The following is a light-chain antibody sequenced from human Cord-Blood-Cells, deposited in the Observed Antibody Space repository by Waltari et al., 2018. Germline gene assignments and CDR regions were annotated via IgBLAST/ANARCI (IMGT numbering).Light chain of an antibody. V-gene: IGKV1-9*01. J-gene: IGKJ5*01. Sequence: DIQLTQSPPFLSASVVDRVTITCRASQGISSYLAWYQQKPGKAPKLLIYAASTLQSGVPSRFSGSGSGTEFTLTISSLQPEDFATYYCQQLNSYPITFGQGTRLEIK. CDR3: QQLNSYPIT. CDR1: QGISSY. CDR2: AAS.